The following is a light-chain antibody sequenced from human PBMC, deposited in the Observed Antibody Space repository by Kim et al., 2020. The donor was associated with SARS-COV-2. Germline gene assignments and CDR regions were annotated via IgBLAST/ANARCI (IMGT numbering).Light chain of an antibody. V-gene: IGKV1-39*01. CDR3: QQSYSTPIT. CDR2: AAS. CDR1: QSVINY. J-gene: IGKJ5*01. Sequence: DIRLTRSPSSLSASVRDRVTITCRASQSVINYLSWYQQKPGKAPKLLIYAASSLQSGVPSRFTGSGSGTDFTLTISSLQPEDFATYYCQQSYSTPITFGQGTRLESK.